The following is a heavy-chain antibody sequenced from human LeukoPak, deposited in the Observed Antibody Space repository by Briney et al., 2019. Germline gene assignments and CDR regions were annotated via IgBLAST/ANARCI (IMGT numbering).Heavy chain of an antibody. Sequence: GGSLRLSCAASGFTYIDFYMSWFRQAPGKGLEWVSYISDSGSAISYADSVKGRFTISRDNAKNSLYLQMNSLRVEDTGIYFCARGSTFGGVISDFWGQGTLVTVSS. CDR1: GFTYIDFY. CDR3: ARGSTFGGVISDF. CDR2: ISDSGSAI. V-gene: IGHV3-11*01. J-gene: IGHJ4*02. D-gene: IGHD3-16*02.